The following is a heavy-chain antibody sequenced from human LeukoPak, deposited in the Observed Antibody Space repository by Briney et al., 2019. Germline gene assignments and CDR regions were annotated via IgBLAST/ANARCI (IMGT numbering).Heavy chain of an antibody. D-gene: IGHD6-13*01. J-gene: IGHJ5*02. CDR2: VYYSGST. CDR3: AREVGIAAAGDNWFDP. CDR1: GGSISSYY. Sequence: SETLSLTCTVSGGSISSYYWSWIRQPLGKGLEWIGYVYYSGSTNYNPSLKSRVTISVDTSKNQFSLKLSSVTAADTAVYYCAREVGIAAAGDNWFDPWGQGTLVTVSS. V-gene: IGHV4-59*01.